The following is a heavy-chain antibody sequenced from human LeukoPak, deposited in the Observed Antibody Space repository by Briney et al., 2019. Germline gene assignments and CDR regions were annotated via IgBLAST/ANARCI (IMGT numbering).Heavy chain of an antibody. CDR1: GGSFSGYY. D-gene: IGHD5-18*01. CDR3: AGREGDTATYYFDY. CDR2: INHSGST. Sequence: SEILSLTCAVYGGSFSGYYWSWIRQPPGKGLEWIGEINHSGSTNYNPSLKSRVTISVDTSKNQFSLKLSSVTAADTAVYYCAGREGDTATYYFDYWGQGTLVTVSS. V-gene: IGHV4-34*01. J-gene: IGHJ4*02.